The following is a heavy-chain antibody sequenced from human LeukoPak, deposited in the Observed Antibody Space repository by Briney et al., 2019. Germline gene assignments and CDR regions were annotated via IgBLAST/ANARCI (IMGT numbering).Heavy chain of an antibody. V-gene: IGHV1-18*01. CDR1: GYTFTSYG. J-gene: IGHJ3*02. CDR3: ARCGRYSGYYYGVAFDI. Sequence: GASVKVSCKASGYTFTSYGISWVRQAPGQGLEWMGCISAYNGNTNYAQKLQGRVTMTTDTSTSTAEMELRSLRSDDTAVYYCARCGRYSGYYYGVAFDIWGQGTMVTVSS. CDR2: ISAYNGNT. D-gene: IGHD3-22*01.